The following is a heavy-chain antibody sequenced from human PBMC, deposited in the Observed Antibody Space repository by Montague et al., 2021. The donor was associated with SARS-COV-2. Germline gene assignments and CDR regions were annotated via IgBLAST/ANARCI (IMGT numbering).Heavy chain of an antibody. V-gene: IGHV4-59*02. Sequence: SETLSLTCAISGGSASGYYWAWIRQPPGKGLEWIGYMYYTGTSNYNPSLNSRVSMSMDTSKQEFSMRLISVTAVDTAVYYCTRDAYYFGPGRENHGAFDPWGQGILVTVSS. CDR3: TRDAYYFGPGRENHGAFDP. D-gene: IGHD2/OR15-2a*01. J-gene: IGHJ5*02. CDR2: MYYTGTS. CDR1: GGSASGYY.